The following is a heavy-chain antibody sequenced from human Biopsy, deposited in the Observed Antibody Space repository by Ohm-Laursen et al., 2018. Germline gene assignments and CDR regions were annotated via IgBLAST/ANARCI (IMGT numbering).Heavy chain of an antibody. V-gene: IGHV4-59*08. D-gene: IGHD3-10*01. CDR2: IYYRGNT. CDR3: ARRLPLRGFAFDV. CDR1: GVYISDYY. J-gene: IGHJ3*01. Sequence: SETLSLTCGVSGVYISDYYWSWIRQPPGRGLEWIGNIYYRGNTNYSPSLKSRATISLDSSKNQFSLNLNSVTATDTAVYYCARRLPLRGFAFDVWGQGTVVTVS.